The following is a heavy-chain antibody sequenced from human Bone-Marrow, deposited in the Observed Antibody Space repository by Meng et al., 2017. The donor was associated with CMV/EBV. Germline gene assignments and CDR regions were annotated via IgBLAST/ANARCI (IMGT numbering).Heavy chain of an antibody. CDR2: INPNSGGT. Sequence: ASVKVSCKASGYTFTGYYMHWVRQAPGQGLEWMGWINPNSGGTNYAQKFQGRVTMTRDTSISTAYMELSRLRSDDTAVYYCAREGEYCSSTSCYPYFDYWGQGTRVTGSS. CDR3: AREGEYCSSTSCYPYFDY. D-gene: IGHD2-2*01. V-gene: IGHV1-2*02. CDR1: GYTFTGYY. J-gene: IGHJ4*02.